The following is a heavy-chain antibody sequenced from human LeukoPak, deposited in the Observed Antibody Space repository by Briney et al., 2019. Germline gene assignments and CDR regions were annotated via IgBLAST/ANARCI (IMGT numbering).Heavy chain of an antibody. CDR1: GGSISSGSYY. J-gene: IGHJ4*02. D-gene: IGHD3-10*01. Sequence: SETLSLTCTVSGGSISSGSYYWSWIRQPAGKGLEWIGRIYTSGSTNYNPSLKSRVTISEDTSKNQFSLKLSSVTAADTAVYYCATPMVRGDYSFDCWGQGTLVTVSS. CDR2: IYTSGST. CDR3: ATPMVRGDYSFDC. V-gene: IGHV4-61*02.